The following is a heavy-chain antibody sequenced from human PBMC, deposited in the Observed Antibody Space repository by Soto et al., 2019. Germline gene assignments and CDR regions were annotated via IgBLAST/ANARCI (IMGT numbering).Heavy chain of an antibody. CDR3: ARDPTDYYDSSGYSFDY. CDR2: INQDGSER. D-gene: IGHD3-22*01. Sequence: PGGSLRLSCAASGFTFSTCWMMWVRQAPGKGLEWVANINQDGSERYYVDSVKGRFTISRDNAKNTLYLQMNSLRAEDTAVYYCARDPTDYYDSSGYSFDYWGQGTLVTVSS. CDR1: GFTFSTCW. V-gene: IGHV3-7*01. J-gene: IGHJ4*02.